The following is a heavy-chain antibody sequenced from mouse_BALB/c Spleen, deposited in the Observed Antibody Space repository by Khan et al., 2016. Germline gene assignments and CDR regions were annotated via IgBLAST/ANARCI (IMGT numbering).Heavy chain of an antibody. CDR1: GFSFTGYG. Sequence: QVQLKESGPGLVAPSQSLSITCTVSGFSFTGYGVHWVRQPPGKGLEWLGVIWAGGSTNYNSALMSRRSISKVNSNTHVSLKMISMQTDDTAMYCCARLEDIWGQGTTLTVSS. J-gene: IGHJ2*01. CDR3: ARLEDI. CDR2: IWAGGST. D-gene: IGHD1-3*01. V-gene: IGHV2-9*02.